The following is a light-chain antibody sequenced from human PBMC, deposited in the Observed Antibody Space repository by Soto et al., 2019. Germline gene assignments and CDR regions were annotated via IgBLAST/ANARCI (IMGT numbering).Light chain of an antibody. CDR2: DAS. CDR1: QGIGSA. J-gene: IGKJ4*01. V-gene: IGKV1D-13*01. Sequence: IQMTQSPSSVSASVGDRVTITCRASQGIGSALAWYQQKPGKAPKLLIYDASSLESGVPSRFSCSGSGTDFTLTISSLQPEDFATYYCQQFHNYPPLTFGGGTKVDIK. CDR3: QQFHNYPPLT.